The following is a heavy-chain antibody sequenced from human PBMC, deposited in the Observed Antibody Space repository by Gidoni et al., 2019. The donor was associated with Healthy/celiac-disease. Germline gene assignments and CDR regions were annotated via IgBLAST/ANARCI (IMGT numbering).Heavy chain of an antibody. CDR2: TRNKANSYTT. D-gene: IGHD2-15*01. CDR1: GFTFSAHY. J-gene: IGHJ5*02. V-gene: IGHV3-72*01. CDR3: ARVVVEAGDNWFDP. Sequence: EVQLVESGGGLVQPGGSLRLSCAASGFTFSAHYMDWVRQAPGKGLEWVGRTRNKANSYTTEYAASVKGRFTISRDDSKNSLYLQMNSLKTEDTAVYYCARVVVEAGDNWFDPWGQGTLVTVSS.